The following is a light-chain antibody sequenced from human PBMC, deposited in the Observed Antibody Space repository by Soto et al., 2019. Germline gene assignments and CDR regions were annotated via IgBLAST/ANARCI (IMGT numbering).Light chain of an antibody. J-gene: IGKJ5*01. CDR3: QQLNSYPIT. V-gene: IGKV3-15*01. CDR1: QSVSKN. Sequence: EIVMTQSPATLSVSPGERATLSCRASQSVSKNLAWYQQKPGQAPRLLMFGASTRATGVPARISGSGSGTEFTLTISSLQSEDFAAYYCQQLNSYPITFGQGTRLEIK. CDR2: GAS.